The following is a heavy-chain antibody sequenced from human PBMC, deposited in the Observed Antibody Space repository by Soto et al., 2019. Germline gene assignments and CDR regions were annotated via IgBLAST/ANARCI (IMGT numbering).Heavy chain of an antibody. Sequence: GGSLRISCAASGFSFSSYCMSWVRQAPGKGLEWVANIKQDGSEKYYVDSVKGRFTISRDNAKNSLYLQMNSLRAEDTAVYYCARDLDYWGKGTLVTV. CDR2: IKQDGSEK. J-gene: IGHJ4*02. CDR3: ARDLDY. CDR1: GFSFSSYC. V-gene: IGHV3-7*01.